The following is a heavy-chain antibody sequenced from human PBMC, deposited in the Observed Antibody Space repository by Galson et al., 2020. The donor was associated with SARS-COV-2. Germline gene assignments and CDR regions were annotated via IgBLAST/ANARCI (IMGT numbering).Heavy chain of an antibody. D-gene: IGHD6-13*01. Sequence: GESLKISCAASGFTFSSYAMHWVRQAPGKGLEWVAVISYDGSNKYYADSVKGRFTISRENSKNTLYLQMNSLRAEDTAVYYCARDKYTGQQLAQYYYYYYYMDVWGKGTTVTVSS. CDR2: ISYDGSNK. V-gene: IGHV3-30*01. CDR3: ARDKYTGQQLAQYYYYYYYMDV. CDR1: GFTFSSYA. J-gene: IGHJ6*03.